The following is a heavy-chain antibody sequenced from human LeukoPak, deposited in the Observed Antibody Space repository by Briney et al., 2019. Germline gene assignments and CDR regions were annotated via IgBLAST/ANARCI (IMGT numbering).Heavy chain of an antibody. J-gene: IGHJ5*02. CDR3: ATEASGLNWFDP. D-gene: IGHD3-3*01. Sequence: ASVKVSCKASGYTFIDYYIHWVRQAPGQGLEWMGWINPNSGGTNYAQKFQGRGTITRETSITTTYMELSRLTPDDSAVYFCATEASGLNWFDPWGQGTLVTVSS. CDR2: INPNSGGT. CDR1: GYTFIDYY. V-gene: IGHV1-2*02.